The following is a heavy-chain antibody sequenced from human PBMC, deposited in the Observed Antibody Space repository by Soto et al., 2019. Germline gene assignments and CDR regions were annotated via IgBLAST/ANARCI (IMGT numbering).Heavy chain of an antibody. V-gene: IGHV1-69*01. CDR3: ASLGPDSSGLDAFDI. J-gene: IGHJ3*02. D-gene: IGHD6-19*01. CDR2: IIPIFGTA. Sequence: QVPLVQSGAEVKKPGSSVKVSCKASGGTFSSYAISWVRQAPGQGLEWMGGIIPIFGTANYAQKFQGRVTITADESTSTAYMELSSLRSEDTAVCYCASLGPDSSGLDAFDIWGQGTMVTVSS. CDR1: GGTFSSYA.